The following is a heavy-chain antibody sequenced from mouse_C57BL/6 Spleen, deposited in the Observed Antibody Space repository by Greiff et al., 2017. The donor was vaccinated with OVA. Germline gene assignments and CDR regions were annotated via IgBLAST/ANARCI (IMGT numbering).Heavy chain of an antibody. CDR1: GFTFSDYG. CDR3: ASGPYYYAMDY. J-gene: IGHJ4*01. CDR2: IRSGRSTI. Sequence: EVKLMESGGGLVKPGGSLKLSCAASGFTFSDYGMHWVRQAPEKGLEWVAYIRSGRSTIYYADTVKGRFTISRDNAKNTLFLQMTSLRSEDTAIYYCASGPYYYAMDYWGQGTSVTVAS. V-gene: IGHV5-17*01.